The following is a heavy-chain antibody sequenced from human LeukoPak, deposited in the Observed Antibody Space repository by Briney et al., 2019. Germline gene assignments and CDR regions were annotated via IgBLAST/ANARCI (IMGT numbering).Heavy chain of an antibody. J-gene: IGHJ4*02. V-gene: IGHV3-23*01. D-gene: IGHD2-2*01. Sequence: PGGSLRLSCAASGFTISSYAMSWVRQAPGKGLEWVSAISGSGGSTYYADSVKGRFTISRDNSKNTLYLQMNSLRAEDTAVYYCASDIVVVPAATGYWGQGTLVTVSS. CDR2: ISGSGGST. CDR1: GFTISSYA. CDR3: ASDIVVVPAATGY.